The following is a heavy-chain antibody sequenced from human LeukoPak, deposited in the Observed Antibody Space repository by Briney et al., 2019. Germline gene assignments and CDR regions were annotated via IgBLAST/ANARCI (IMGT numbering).Heavy chain of an antibody. D-gene: IGHD1-1*01. V-gene: IGHV3-15*01. CDR3: STGGYFLDY. CDR2: IKSKADGGTI. J-gene: IGHJ4*02. CDR1: GFNFNNYW. Sequence: GGSLRLSCAASGFNFNNYWMAWVRQAPGKGLEWVGRIKSKADGGTIDYAAPVKGRFTISRNDSKNTVYLQMNSLKTEDTAVYYCSTGGYFLDYWGQGTLVTVSS.